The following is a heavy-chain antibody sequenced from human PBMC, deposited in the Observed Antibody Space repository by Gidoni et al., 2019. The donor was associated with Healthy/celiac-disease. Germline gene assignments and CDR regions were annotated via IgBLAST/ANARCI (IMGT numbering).Heavy chain of an antibody. CDR1: GGSISSGSYY. CDR2: IYTSGST. D-gene: IGHD3-10*01. V-gene: IGHV4-61*02. CDR3: AFSGSYDSGDAFDI. J-gene: IGHJ3*02. Sequence: QVQLQESGPGLVKPSQTLSLTCTVSGGSISSGSYYWSWIRQPAGKGLEWIGRIYTSGSTNYNPSLKSRVTISVDTSKNQFSLKLSSVTAADTAVYYCAFSGSYDSGDAFDIWGQGTMVTVSS.